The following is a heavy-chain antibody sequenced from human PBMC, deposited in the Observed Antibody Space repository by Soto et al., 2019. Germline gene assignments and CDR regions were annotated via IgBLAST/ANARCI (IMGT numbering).Heavy chain of an antibody. CDR2: IYYSGST. Sequence: SETLSLTCTVSGGSISSYYGSWIRQPPGKGLEWIGYIYYSGSTNYNPSLKSRVTISVDTSKNQFSLKLSSVTAADTAAYYCARSRRYYDYIWGSYRPYYFDYWGQGTLVTVSS. CDR1: GGSISSYY. V-gene: IGHV4-59*01. CDR3: ARSRRYYDYIWGSYRPYYFDY. J-gene: IGHJ4*02. D-gene: IGHD3-16*02.